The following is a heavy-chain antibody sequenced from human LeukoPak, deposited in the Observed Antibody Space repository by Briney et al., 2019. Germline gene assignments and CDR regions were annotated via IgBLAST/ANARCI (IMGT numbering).Heavy chain of an antibody. D-gene: IGHD2-15*01. V-gene: IGHV4-39*01. CDR1: GGSISSSSYY. Sequence: PSETLSLTCTVSGGSISSSSYYWGWIRQPPGKGLEWIGSIYYSGSTYYNPSLKSRVTISVDTSKNQFSLKLSSVTAADTAVYYCAVVGTILRAFDYWGQGTLVTVSS. CDR3: AVVGTILRAFDY. J-gene: IGHJ4*02. CDR2: IYYSGST.